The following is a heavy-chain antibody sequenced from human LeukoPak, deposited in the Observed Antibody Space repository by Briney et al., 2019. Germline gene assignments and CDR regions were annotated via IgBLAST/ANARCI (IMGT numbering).Heavy chain of an antibody. CDR2: IYTSGST. V-gene: IGHV4-4*07. D-gene: IGHD3-22*01. CDR3: ARNYDSSGYFVSV. CDR1: GGSISSYY. Sequence: KPSATLSLTCTVAGGSISSYYWSWIRQPAGKGLEWIGRIYTSGSTNYNPSLKGRATMSVDTSKNQFSLKLSSVTDADTAVYYCARNYDSSGYFVSVWGQGTLVTVSS. J-gene: IGHJ4*02.